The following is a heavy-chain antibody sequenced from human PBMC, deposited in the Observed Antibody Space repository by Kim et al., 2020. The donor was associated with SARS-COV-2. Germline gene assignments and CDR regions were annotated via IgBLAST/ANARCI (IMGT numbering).Heavy chain of an antibody. J-gene: IGHJ6*02. V-gene: IGHV3-30*03. Sequence: ADSVKGRFTISRDNSKNAFYLQMNRLRVEDTAVYYGARDVTGWHGTDVWGQGTTVTVSS. D-gene: IGHD7-27*01. CDR3: ARDVTGWHGTDV.